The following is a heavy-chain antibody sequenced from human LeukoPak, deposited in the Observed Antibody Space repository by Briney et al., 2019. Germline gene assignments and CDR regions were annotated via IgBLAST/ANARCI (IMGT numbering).Heavy chain of an antibody. V-gene: IGHV3-21*01. CDR3: ARDVVGSPPSSSIAARLFDY. J-gene: IGHJ4*02. Sequence: PGGSLRLSCAASGFTFSSYSMNWVRQAPGKGLEWVSSISSSSSYIYYADSVKGRFTISRDNAKNSLYLQMNSLRAEDTAVYYCARDVVGSPPSSSIAARLFDYWGQGTLVTVSS. D-gene: IGHD6-6*01. CDR2: ISSSSSYI. CDR1: GFTFSSYS.